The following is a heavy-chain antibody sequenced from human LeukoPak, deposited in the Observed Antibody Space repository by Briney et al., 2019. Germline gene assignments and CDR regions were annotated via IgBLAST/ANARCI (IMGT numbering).Heavy chain of an antibody. V-gene: IGHV3-21*01. CDR1: GFTLSSYS. Sequence: GGSLRLSCAASGFTLSSYSMNWVRQAPGKGLEWVSSISSSSSYIYYADPVKGRFTIPRDNAKNSLYLQMNSLRAEDTAVYYCARACGGISRGYSYGFFDYWGQGTLVNVSS. J-gene: IGHJ4*02. D-gene: IGHD5-18*01. CDR2: ISSSSSYI. CDR3: ARACGGISRGYSYGFFDY.